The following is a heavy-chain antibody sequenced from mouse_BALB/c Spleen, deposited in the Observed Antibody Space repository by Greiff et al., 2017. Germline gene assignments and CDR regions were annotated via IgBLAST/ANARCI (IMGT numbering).Heavy chain of an antibody. J-gene: IGHJ3*01. V-gene: IGHV5-6-4*01. Sequence: EVKLQESGGGLVKPGGSLKLSCAASGFTFSSYTMSWVRQTPEKRLEWVATISSGGSYTYYPDSVKGRFTISRDNAKNTLYLQMSSLKSEDTAMYYCTREGDGNYLAWFAYWGQGTLVTVSA. CDR1: GFTFSSYT. D-gene: IGHD2-1*01. CDR2: ISSGGSYT. CDR3: TREGDGNYLAWFAY.